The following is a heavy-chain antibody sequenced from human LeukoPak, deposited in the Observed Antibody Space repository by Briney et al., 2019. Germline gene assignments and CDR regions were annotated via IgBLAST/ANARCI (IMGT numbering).Heavy chain of an antibody. Sequence: GRSLRLSCAASGFTFDDYAMPWVRQAPGKGLEWVSGISWNSGSIGYADSVKGRFTISRDNAKNSLYLQMNSLRAEDTALYYCAKDKLVDYGDYLFQHWGQGTLVTVSS. D-gene: IGHD4-17*01. J-gene: IGHJ1*01. CDR1: GFTFDDYA. CDR2: ISWNSGSI. V-gene: IGHV3-9*01. CDR3: AKDKLVDYGDYLFQH.